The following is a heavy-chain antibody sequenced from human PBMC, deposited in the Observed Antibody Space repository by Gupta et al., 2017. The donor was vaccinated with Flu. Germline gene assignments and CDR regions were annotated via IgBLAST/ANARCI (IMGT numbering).Heavy chain of an antibody. CDR1: GFTFSSYA. CDR2: ISGRDGST. D-gene: IGHD6-6*01. CDR3: AKVWYSSSPRADY. J-gene: IGHJ4*02. Sequence: EVQLLESGGNLVQPGGSLRLSCAASGFTFSSYAMSWVRQAPGKGLEWVSAISGRDGSTYYADSVKGRFTISRDNSKNTLYLQMNSLRAEDTAVYYCAKVWYSSSPRADYWGQGTLVTVSS. V-gene: IGHV3-23*01.